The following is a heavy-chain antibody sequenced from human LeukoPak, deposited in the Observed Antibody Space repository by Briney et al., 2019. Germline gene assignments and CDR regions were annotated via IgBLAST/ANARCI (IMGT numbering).Heavy chain of an antibody. CDR1: GGTFSSYA. CDR3: ARGGLLWFGELPRWFDP. V-gene: IGHV1-69*06. Sequence: SVKVSCKASGGTFSSYAISWVRQAPGQGLEWMGGIIPIFGTANYAQKFQGRVTITADKSTSTAYMELSSLRSEDTAVYYCARGGLLWFGELPRWFDPWGQGTLVAVSS. CDR2: IIPIFGTA. D-gene: IGHD3-10*01. J-gene: IGHJ5*02.